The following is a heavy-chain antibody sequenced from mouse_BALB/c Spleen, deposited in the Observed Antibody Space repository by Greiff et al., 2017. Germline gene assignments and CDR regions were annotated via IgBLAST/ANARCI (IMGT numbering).Heavy chain of an antibody. Sequence: EVMLVESGGDLVKPGGSLKLSCAASGFTFSSYAMSWVRQTPEKRLEWVASISSGGTTYYPDSVKGRFTISRDNARNILYLQMSSLRSEDTAMYYCARDGSNAMDYWGQGTSVTVSS. J-gene: IGHJ4*01. CDR1: GFTFSSYA. CDR2: ISSGGTT. D-gene: IGHD1-1*01. CDR3: ARDGSNAMDY. V-gene: IGHV5-6-5*01.